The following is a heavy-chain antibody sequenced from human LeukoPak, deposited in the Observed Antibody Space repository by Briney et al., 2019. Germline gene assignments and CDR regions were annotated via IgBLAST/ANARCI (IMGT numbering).Heavy chain of an antibody. Sequence: GGSLRLFCAASGFTFSSYAMSWVRQAPGKGLEWVSAISGSGGSTYYADSVKGRFTISRDNSKNTLYLQMNSLRAEDTAVYYCAKDFTMIVVVGTFDYWGQGTLVTVSS. J-gene: IGHJ4*02. CDR3: AKDFTMIVVVGTFDY. V-gene: IGHV3-23*01. D-gene: IGHD3-22*01. CDR1: GFTFSSYA. CDR2: ISGSGGST.